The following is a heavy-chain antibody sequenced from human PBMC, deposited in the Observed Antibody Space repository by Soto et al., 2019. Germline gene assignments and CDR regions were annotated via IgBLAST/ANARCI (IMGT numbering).Heavy chain of an antibody. CDR2: ISSSSSYI. Sequence: PGGSLRLSCAASGFTFSSYSMNWVRQAPGKGLEWVSSISSSSSYIYYADSVKGRFTISRDNAKNSLYLQMNSLRAEDTAVYYCARDSGYCGGDCLALDIWGQGTMVTVSS. V-gene: IGHV3-21*01. J-gene: IGHJ3*02. D-gene: IGHD2-21*02. CDR1: GFTFSSYS. CDR3: ARDSGYCGGDCLALDI.